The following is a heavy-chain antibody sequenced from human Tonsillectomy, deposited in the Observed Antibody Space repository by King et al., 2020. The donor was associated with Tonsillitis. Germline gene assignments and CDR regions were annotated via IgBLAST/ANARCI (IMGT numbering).Heavy chain of an antibody. CDR2: ISYDGSEE. D-gene: IGHD4-23*01. J-gene: IGHJ4*02. CDR3: AATRGVAWELDY. CDR1: GFTFSTYG. Sequence: QLVQSGGGVVQPGRSLRLTCAASGFTFSTYGVHWVRQAPGKGLEWLAVISYDGSEEYYADSVRGRFTISIDNSKNTLYLQMTSLRPDDTAVYYCAATRGVAWELDYWGQGTLVTVSS. V-gene: IGHV3-30*03.